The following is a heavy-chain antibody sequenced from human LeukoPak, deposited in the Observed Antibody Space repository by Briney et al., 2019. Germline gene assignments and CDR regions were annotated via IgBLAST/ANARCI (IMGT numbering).Heavy chain of an antibody. CDR1: GYTFTGYY. CDR2: INPNSGGT. CDR3: ARDVCGGDCSPYKLTFDP. V-gene: IGHV1-2*02. J-gene: IGHJ5*02. Sequence: AASVKVSCKASGYTFTGYYMHWVRQAPGQGLEWMGWINPNSGGTNYAQKFQGRVTMTRDTSISTAYMELSRLRSDDTAVYYCARDVCGGDCSPYKLTFDPWGQGTLVTVSS. D-gene: IGHD2-21*02.